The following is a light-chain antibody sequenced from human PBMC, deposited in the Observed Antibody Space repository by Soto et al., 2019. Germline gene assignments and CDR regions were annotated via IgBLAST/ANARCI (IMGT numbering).Light chain of an antibody. J-gene: IGLJ1*01. V-gene: IGLV2-14*03. Sequence: QSALPQPASVSGSPGQSITISCTGTSSDVGGYNYVSWYQQHPGKAPKLMIYDVSNRPSGVSNRFSGSKSGNTASLTISGLQTEDEADYYCSSYSGSSTYVFGTGTKLTVL. CDR1: SSDVGGYNY. CDR3: SSYSGSSTYV. CDR2: DVS.